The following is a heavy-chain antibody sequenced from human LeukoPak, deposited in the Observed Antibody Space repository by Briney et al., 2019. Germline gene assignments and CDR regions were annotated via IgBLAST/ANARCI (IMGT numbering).Heavy chain of an antibody. CDR2: IYYSGST. V-gene: IGHV4-39*07. D-gene: IGHD7-27*01. CDR3: ARTYHWGIDY. CDR1: GGSISSSSYYY. J-gene: IGHJ4*02. Sequence: PSETLSLTCSVSGGSISSSSYYYWGWIRQPPGKGLEWIGSIYYSGSTYYNPSLKSRVTISIDTSKNQFSLKVKSVTAPDTAVYYCARTYHWGIDYWGQGTLVTVSS.